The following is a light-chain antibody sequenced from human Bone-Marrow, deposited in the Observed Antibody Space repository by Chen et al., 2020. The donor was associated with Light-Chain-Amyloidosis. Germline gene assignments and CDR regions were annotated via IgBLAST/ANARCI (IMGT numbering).Light chain of an antibody. Sequence: SYELTQPPSVSVSPGQTARITCSGDDLPTKYAYWYQQTPGQAPVLVIHRDTERPSVISERFSGSSSGTTATLTIRGVQAEDEADYHCQSADSSGTYEVILGGGTKLTVL. CDR1: DLPTKY. CDR3: QSADSSGTYEVI. J-gene: IGLJ2*01. CDR2: RDT. V-gene: IGLV3-25*03.